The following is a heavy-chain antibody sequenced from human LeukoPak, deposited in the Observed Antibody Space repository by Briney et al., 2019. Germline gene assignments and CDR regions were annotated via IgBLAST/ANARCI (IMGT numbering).Heavy chain of an antibody. J-gene: IGHJ3*02. CDR1: GSTFSSSG. CDR2: ISFDGSDI. D-gene: IGHD2-21*02. Sequence: GTSLRLSCTASGSTFSSSGMHWVRQAPGKGLEWVALISFDGSDIFHVDSVKGRFTISRDNAKNSLYLQMNSLRAEDTAVYYCARDTRVRYCGADCQTAFDIWGQGTMVTVSS. V-gene: IGHV3-33*05. CDR3: ARDTRVRYCGADCQTAFDI.